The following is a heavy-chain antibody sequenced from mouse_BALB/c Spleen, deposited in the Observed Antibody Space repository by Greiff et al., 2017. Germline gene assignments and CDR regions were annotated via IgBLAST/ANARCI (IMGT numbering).Heavy chain of an antibody. Sequence: EVQLVESGAELVKPGASVKLSCTASGFNIKDTYMHWVKQRPEQGLEWIGRIDPANGNTKYDPKFQGKATITADTSSNTAYLQLSSLTSEDTAVYYCAGYDYDPWFAYWGQGTLVTVSA. CDR2: IDPANGNT. D-gene: IGHD2-4*01. CDR1: GFNIKDTY. V-gene: IGHV14-3*02. J-gene: IGHJ3*01. CDR3: AGYDYDPWFAY.